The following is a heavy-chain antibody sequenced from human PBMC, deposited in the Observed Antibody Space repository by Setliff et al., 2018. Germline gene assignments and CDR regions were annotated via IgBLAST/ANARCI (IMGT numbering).Heavy chain of an antibody. V-gene: IGHV1-18*01. CDR1: GYTFTSFG. D-gene: IGHD3-3*01. CDR2: ISPNNGDI. J-gene: IGHJ3*02. Sequence: GASVKVSWKASGYTFTSFGISWVRRAPGQGLEWIGWISPNNGDIKYAQKLQDRVTMTIDTSTRTAYMEVSSLRSEDTAVYYCARDRYYNSWSGTSITAPHDAFDIWGQGTMVTVSS. CDR3: ARDRYYNSWSGTSITAPHDAFDI.